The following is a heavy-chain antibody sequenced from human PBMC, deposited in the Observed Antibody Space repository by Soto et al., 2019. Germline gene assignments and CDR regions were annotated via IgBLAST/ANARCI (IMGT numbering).Heavy chain of an antibody. V-gene: IGHV5-10-1*01. CDR1: VYSFTSYW. Sequence: PGESLKISCQGSVYSFTSYWISWVRQMPGKGLEWMGRIDPSDSYTNYSPSFQGHVTISADKSISTAYLQWSSLKASDTAMYYCARHNAFWSGYSMDVWGQGTTVTVSS. CDR3: ARHNAFWSGYSMDV. CDR2: IDPSDSYT. J-gene: IGHJ6*02. D-gene: IGHD3-3*01.